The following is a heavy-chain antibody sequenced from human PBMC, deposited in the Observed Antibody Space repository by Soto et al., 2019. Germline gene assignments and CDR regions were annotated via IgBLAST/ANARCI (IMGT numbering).Heavy chain of an antibody. CDR1: GFTFSTYT. J-gene: IGHJ5*01. CDR3: AKARCSTTNGYFSDS. Sequence: EVQLLESGGGLVQPGGSLRLSCAASGFTFSTYTMSWVRQAPGTGLEWVSVIGGGGSGPSYVYSVQRRFTISRGNYTKTLFMQMTSLRAENTAMYYCAKARCSTTNGYFSDSWGQGTLVTVSS. V-gene: IGHV3-23*03. D-gene: IGHD2-2*01. CDR2: IGGGGSGP.